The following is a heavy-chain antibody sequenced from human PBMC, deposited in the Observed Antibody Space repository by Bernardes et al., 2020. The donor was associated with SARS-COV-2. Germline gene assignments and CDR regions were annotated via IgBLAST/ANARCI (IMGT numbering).Heavy chain of an antibody. CDR2: IKNDGSEK. Sequence: GGSLRLSCTISGFPFSSYWMTWIRQAPGKGLEWVANIKNDGSEKNYVDSVRGRFSISRDNSKNSLYLQANKLRAEDTAMYYCVIGGYTFTYWGRGTLVTVSS. D-gene: IGHD5-12*01. CDR3: VIGGYTFTY. CDR1: GFPFSSYW. J-gene: IGHJ4*02. V-gene: IGHV3-7*03.